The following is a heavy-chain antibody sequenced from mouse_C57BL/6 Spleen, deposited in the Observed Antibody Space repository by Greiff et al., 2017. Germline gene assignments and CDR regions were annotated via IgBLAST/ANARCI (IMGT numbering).Heavy chain of an antibody. D-gene: IGHD2-4*01. V-gene: IGHV1-52*01. Sequence: QVQLKQPGAELVRPGSSVKLSCQASGYTFTSYWMHWVKQRPIQGLEWIGNIDPSDSETHYNQKFKDKATLTVDKSSSTAYMQLSSLTSADSAVYYCARNHYDSFAYWGQGTLVTVSA. CDR2: IDPSDSET. CDR1: GYTFTSYW. J-gene: IGHJ3*01. CDR3: ARNHYDSFAY.